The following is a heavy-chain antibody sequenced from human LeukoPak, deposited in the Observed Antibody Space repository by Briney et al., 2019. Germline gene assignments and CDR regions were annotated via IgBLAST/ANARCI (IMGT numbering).Heavy chain of an antibody. Sequence: GGSLRLSCAASGFTFSSYSMNWVRQAPGKGLEWVSYISSSSSTIYYADSVKGRFTISRDNAKNSLYLQMNSLRAEDTAVYFCAKRGVVIRVVLVGFHKEAYYFDSWGQGALVTVSS. CDR2: ISSSSSTI. V-gene: IGHV3-48*04. D-gene: IGHD3-10*01. CDR1: GFTFSSYS. J-gene: IGHJ4*02. CDR3: AKRGVVIRVVLVGFHKEAYYFDS.